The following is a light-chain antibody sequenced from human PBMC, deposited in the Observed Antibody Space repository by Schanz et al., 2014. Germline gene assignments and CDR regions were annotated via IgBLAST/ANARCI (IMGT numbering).Light chain of an antibody. V-gene: IGKV3-20*01. Sequence: EIVLTQSPGTLSLSPGERATLSCRASQTVRTSYLALYQQKSGQAPRLLIYAASSRATGIPDRFSGSGSGADFTLTISTLEAEDLAVYYCQQYSNWPPFTFGRGTRLEIK. CDR3: QQYSNWPPFT. CDR1: QTVRTSY. CDR2: AAS. J-gene: IGKJ4*01.